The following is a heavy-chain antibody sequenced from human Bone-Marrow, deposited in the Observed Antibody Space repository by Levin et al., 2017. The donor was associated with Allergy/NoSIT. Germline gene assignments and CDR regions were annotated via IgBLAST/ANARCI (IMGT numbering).Heavy chain of an antibody. CDR1: GFSVTNFW. J-gene: IGHJ4*01. V-gene: IGHV3-74*01. Sequence: GESLKISCAASGFSVTNFWMHWVRQGPGEGLEWVSRINEDGNVINYAASVKGRFTIYRDNAKNTLYLQMNSLRADDTAVYYCSKDTFGGEDQWGQGTLVTVSS. D-gene: IGHD3-16*01. CDR3: SKDTFGGEDQ. CDR2: INEDGNVI.